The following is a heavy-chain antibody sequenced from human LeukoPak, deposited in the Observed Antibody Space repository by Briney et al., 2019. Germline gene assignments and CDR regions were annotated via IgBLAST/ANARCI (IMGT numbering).Heavy chain of an antibody. CDR1: GYTFTGYY. CDR2: ISPYSGGT. Sequence: ASVKVSCKASGYTFTGYYMHWVRQAPGQGLEWMGRISPYSGGTKYTQKFQGRVTMTRDTSISTAYMELSSLRSDDTAVYYCARVEITVISLGFDCWGQGTLVTVSS. D-gene: IGHD4-17*01. CDR3: ARVEITVISLGFDC. J-gene: IGHJ4*02. V-gene: IGHV1-2*06.